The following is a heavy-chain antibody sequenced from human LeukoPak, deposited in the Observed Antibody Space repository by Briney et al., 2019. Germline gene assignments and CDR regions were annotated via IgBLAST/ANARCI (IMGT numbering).Heavy chain of an antibody. J-gene: IGHJ2*01. D-gene: IGHD4-11*01. Sequence: PSETLSHTCTVSGGSISTSSYFWGWIRRPPGKGLEWIGSIYYSGSTYYKPSLRSRVTISVDTSKNQFSLKLNSVTAADTAVYYCARETTVPGRFLDLWGRGTLVTVSS. CDR1: GGSISTSSYF. CDR2: IYYSGST. V-gene: IGHV4-39*02. CDR3: ARETTVPGRFLDL.